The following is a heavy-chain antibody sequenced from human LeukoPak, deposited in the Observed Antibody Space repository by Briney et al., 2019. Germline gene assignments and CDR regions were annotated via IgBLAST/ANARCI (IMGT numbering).Heavy chain of an antibody. D-gene: IGHD3-16*01. V-gene: IGHV4-34*01. CDR1: GGSFNDYS. Sequence: NPSETLPLTCAVYGGSFNDYSWTWIRQPPGKGLEWIGEINHSGDTNYNPSLKSRVTISVDTSKNQFSLKLSSVTAADTAVYYCARHFGAHYYYYYMDVWGKGTTVTVSS. J-gene: IGHJ6*03. CDR2: INHSGDT. CDR3: ARHFGAHYYYYYMDV.